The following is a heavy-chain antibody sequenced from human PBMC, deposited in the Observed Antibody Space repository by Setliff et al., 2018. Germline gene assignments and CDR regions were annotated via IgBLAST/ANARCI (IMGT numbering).Heavy chain of an antibody. D-gene: IGHD3-16*01. CDR3: AREGGGGSDH. V-gene: IGHV4-31*11. CDR1: GGSFSGGYY. CDR2: IYHTGNT. J-gene: IGHJ5*02. Sequence: SETLSLTCAVYGGSFSGGYYWNWIRQHPGKGLEWIGYIYHTGNTFYNPSLKSRVTVSVDTSKNQFSLKLSSVTAADTAVYYCAREGGGGSDHWGQGTLVTVSS.